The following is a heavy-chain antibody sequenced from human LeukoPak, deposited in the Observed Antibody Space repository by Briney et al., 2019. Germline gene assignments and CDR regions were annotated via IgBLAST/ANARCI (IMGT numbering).Heavy chain of an antibody. V-gene: IGHV3-21*01. J-gene: IGHJ4*02. D-gene: IGHD1-26*01. CDR1: GFIFSDYS. CDR2: ISSRSSYI. Sequence: GGSLRLSCAASGFIFSDYSVNWVRQAPGKGLEWVSSISSRSSYIYYTDSVKGRLTISRDNAKNSLYLQMNSLRAEDTAVYYCARVGAIDYFDYWGQGTLVTVSS. CDR3: ARVGAIDYFDY.